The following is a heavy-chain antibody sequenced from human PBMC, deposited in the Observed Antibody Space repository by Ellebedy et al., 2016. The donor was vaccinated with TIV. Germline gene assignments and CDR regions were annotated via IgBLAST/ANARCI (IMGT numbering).Heavy chain of an antibody. J-gene: IGHJ6*03. V-gene: IGHV3-23*01. D-gene: IGHD1-26*01. CDR3: ARNWGELPYYYYMDV. CDR2: ISGSGGRA. CDR1: GFTFSSYA. Sequence: LSLTCXASGFTFSSYAMSWVRQAPRKGLEWVSAISGSGGRAYYADSVKGRFTISRDNSKNTLYLQMNSLRAEDTAVYYCARNWGELPYYYYMDVWGKGTTVTVSS.